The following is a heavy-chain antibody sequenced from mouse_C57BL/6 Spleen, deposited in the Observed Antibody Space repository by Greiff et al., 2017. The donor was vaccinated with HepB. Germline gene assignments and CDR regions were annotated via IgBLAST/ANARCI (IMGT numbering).Heavy chain of an antibody. V-gene: IGHV1-52*01. D-gene: IGHD1-1*02. CDR3: AYGSYYAMDY. J-gene: IGHJ4*01. CDR1: GYTFTSYW. Sequence: QVQLQQSGAELVRPGSSVKLSCKASGYTFTSYWMHWVKQRPIQGLEWIGNIDPSDSETHYNQKFKDKATLTVDKSSSTAYMQLSSLTSEDSAVYYCAYGSYYAMDYWGQGTSVTVSS. CDR2: IDPSDSET.